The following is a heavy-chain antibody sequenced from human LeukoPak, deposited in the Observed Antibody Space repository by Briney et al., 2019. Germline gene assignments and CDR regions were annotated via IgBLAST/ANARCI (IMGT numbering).Heavy chain of an antibody. CDR3: ARNENSGWGYFDY. J-gene: IGHJ4*02. D-gene: IGHD5-12*01. CDR1: GFTFSSHA. Sequence: GGSLRLSCAASGFTFSSHAMSWVRQAPGKGLEWVSSVRGSGDNTNYADSVKGRFTISRDNSKNTLYFQMNSLRAEDTAVYYCARNENSGWGYFDYWGQGTLVTVSS. CDR2: VRGSGDNT. V-gene: IGHV3-23*01.